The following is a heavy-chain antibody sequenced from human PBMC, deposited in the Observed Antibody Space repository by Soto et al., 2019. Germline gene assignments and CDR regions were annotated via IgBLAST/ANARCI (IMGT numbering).Heavy chain of an antibody. Sequence: ASVKVSCKASGGTFSSYAISWVRQAPGQGLEWMGGITPIFGTANYAQKFQGRVTITADESTSTAYMELSSLRSEDTAVYYCASPLYSSGWFYYGMDVWGQGTTVTVSS. D-gene: IGHD6-19*01. CDR3: ASPLYSSGWFYYGMDV. CDR2: ITPIFGTA. CDR1: GGTFSSYA. J-gene: IGHJ6*02. V-gene: IGHV1-69*13.